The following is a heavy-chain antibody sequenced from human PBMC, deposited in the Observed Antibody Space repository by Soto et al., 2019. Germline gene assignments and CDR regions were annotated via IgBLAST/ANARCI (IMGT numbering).Heavy chain of an antibody. CDR3: AHRQSATDDAFDI. Sequence: GFGAALGKATRTVALTCSFPGSPLSGSGEGVGWIRQPPGKALEWLALIYWDDDKRYSPSLKSRLTITKDTSKKQVVLTMTNMDPVDTATYYCAHRQSATDDAFDIWGRGTMVTVSS. D-gene: IGHD1-26*01. J-gene: IGHJ3*02. V-gene: IGHV2-5*02. CDR1: GSPLSGSGEG. CDR2: IYWDDDK.